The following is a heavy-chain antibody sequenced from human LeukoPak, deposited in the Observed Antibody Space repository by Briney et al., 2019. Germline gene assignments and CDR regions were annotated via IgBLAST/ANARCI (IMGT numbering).Heavy chain of an antibody. CDR1: GGTFSSYA. Sequence: SVKVSCKASGGTFSSYAISWVRQAPGQGLEWMGGIIPIFGTANYAQKFQGRVTITADESTSTAYMELSSLRSEDTAVYYCARDVGAAAGTGDDYWGQGTLVTVSS. CDR2: IIPIFGTA. J-gene: IGHJ4*02. V-gene: IGHV1-69*01. D-gene: IGHD6-13*01. CDR3: ARDVGAAAGTGDDY.